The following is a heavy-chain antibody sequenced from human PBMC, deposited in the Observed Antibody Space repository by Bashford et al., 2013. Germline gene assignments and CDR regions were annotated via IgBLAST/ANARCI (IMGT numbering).Heavy chain of an antibody. Sequence: ASVKVSCKASGYTFSTYDINWVRQATGQGLEWLGWMSANSGATGYAQSFQGRVTMTRDTSTNTAYMELTSLRSEDTVVYYCATGDAGSGGNSYWGQGTLVTVSS. CDR3: ATGDAGSGGNSY. D-gene: IGHD4-23*01. CDR2: MSANSGAT. V-gene: IGHV1-8*01. CDR1: GYTFSTYD. J-gene: IGHJ4*02.